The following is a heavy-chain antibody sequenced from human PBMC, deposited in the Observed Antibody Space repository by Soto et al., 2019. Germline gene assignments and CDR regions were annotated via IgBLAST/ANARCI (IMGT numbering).Heavy chain of an antibody. Sequence: PGGSLRLSCAASGFTFSSYAMSWVRQAPGKGLEWVSAISGSGGSTYYADSVKGRFTISRDNSKNTLYLQMNSLRAEDTAVYYCAKLITIFGYYYYGMDVWGQGTTVTVSS. CDR2: ISGSGGST. CDR1: GFTFSSYA. D-gene: IGHD3-3*01. J-gene: IGHJ6*02. CDR3: AKLITIFGYYYYGMDV. V-gene: IGHV3-23*01.